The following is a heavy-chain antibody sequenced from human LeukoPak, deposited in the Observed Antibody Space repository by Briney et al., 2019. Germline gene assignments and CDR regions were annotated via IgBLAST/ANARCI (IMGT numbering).Heavy chain of an antibody. CDR3: ARGSGPLDY. CDR2: IYYSGST. D-gene: IGHD3-10*01. CDR1: GGSISSYY. Sequence: PSETLSLTCTVSGGSISSYYWSWIRQPPGKGLEWIGYIYYSGSTNYNPSLKSRVTISVDTSKNQFSLKLSSVTAAVTEVYCCARGSGPLDYWGQGTLVTVSS. V-gene: IGHV4-59*01. J-gene: IGHJ4*02.